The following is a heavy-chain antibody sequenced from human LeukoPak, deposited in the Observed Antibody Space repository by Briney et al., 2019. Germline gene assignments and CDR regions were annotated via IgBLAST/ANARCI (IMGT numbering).Heavy chain of an antibody. V-gene: IGHV1-8*01. CDR2: MNSNSGNT. CDR3: ARDQSDFWSGYFDY. D-gene: IGHD3-3*01. Sequence: WASVKVSCKASGYTFTSYDINWVRQATGQGLEWMGWMNSNSGNTGYAQKFQARVTFTRITSMSTAYMELRSLRSEDTAVYYCARDQSDFWSGYFDYWGQGTLVTVSS. J-gene: IGHJ4*02. CDR1: GYTFTSYD.